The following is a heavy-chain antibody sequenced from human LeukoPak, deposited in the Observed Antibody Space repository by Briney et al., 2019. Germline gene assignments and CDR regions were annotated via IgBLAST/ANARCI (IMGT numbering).Heavy chain of an antibody. CDR3: AKELSEMATISPFDY. CDR2: MNPNSGNI. Sequence: GASVKVSCKASGYTFTSYDINWVRQATGQGLEWLGYMNPNSGNIGYAQKFQGRVTMTSDTSIDTAYMELSSLRSEDTAVYYCAKELSEMATISPFDYWGQGTLVTVSS. D-gene: IGHD5-24*01. J-gene: IGHJ4*02. V-gene: IGHV1-8*01. CDR1: GYTFTSYD.